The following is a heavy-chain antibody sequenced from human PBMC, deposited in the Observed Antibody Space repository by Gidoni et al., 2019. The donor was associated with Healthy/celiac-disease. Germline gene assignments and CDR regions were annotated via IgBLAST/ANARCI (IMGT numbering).Heavy chain of an antibody. J-gene: IGHJ5*02. CDR2: IKHCGST. Sequence: QVQLQQWGAGLLKPSEPLSLTCAVYGGSFSGYSWRWIRPPPGQGLGWIGEIKHCGSTNYNPSLKSLVTIAVDTTKNQFSLKLSAVTAADTAVYYCARRNMVVVPAARRGWFDPWGQGTLVTVSS. CDR3: ARRNMVVVPAARRGWFDP. CDR1: GGSFSGYS. V-gene: IGHV4-34*01. D-gene: IGHD2-2*01.